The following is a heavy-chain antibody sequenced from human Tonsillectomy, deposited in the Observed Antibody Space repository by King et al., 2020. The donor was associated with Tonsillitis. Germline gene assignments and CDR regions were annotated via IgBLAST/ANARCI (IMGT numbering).Heavy chain of an antibody. V-gene: IGHV3-21*01. CDR2: IISISSSI. J-gene: IGHJ4*02. D-gene: IGHD5-18*01. Sequence: VQLVESGGGLGKPGGSLRLSCAASGFTFRSYSMNWVRQAPGKGLEWVSSIISISSSIYYADSVKGRFTISRDNAKNSLYLKMNSLRAEDTAVYYCARAAGAEIQLWFFDYWGQGTLVTVSS. CDR3: ARAAGAEIQLWFFDY. CDR1: GFTFRSYS.